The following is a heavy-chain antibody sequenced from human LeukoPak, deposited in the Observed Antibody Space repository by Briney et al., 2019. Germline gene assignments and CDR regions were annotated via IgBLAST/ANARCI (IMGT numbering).Heavy chain of an antibody. CDR2: ISYDGSNK. CDR1: GFTFSSYA. Sequence: GGSLRLSCAASGFTFSSYAMHWVRQAPGKGLEWVAVISYDGSNKYYADSVKGRFTISRDNSKNTLYLQMNSLRAEDTAVYYCARGRGTSWYLEWGQGTLVTVSS. J-gene: IGHJ4*02. V-gene: IGHV3-30-3*01. CDR3: ARGRGTSWYLE. D-gene: IGHD6-13*01.